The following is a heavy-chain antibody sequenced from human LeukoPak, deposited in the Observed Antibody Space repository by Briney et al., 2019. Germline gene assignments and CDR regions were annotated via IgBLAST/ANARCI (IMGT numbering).Heavy chain of an antibody. CDR1: GLTFSSYG. D-gene: IGHD3-9*01. Sequence: PGGSLRLSCTASGLTFSSYGMSWVRQAPGKGLEWVSTNSGSGGSTYYADSVQGRFTISRDNSKNTLFLQMHSLRVEDTAVYYCAALPTGYQNFDYWGQGTLVTVSS. J-gene: IGHJ4*02. CDR2: NSGSGGST. CDR3: AALPTGYQNFDY. V-gene: IGHV3-23*01.